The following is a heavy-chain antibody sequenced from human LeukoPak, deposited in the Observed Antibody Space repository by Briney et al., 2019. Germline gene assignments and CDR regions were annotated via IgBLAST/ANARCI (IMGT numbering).Heavy chain of an antibody. CDR3: AKGTINLYYRPALDF. V-gene: IGHV3-30*18. D-gene: IGHD5-12*01. J-gene: IGHJ4*02. CDR1: GFTFSSYD. Sequence: PGGSLRLSCAASGFTFSSYDMHWVRQAPGKGLEWVAVISYGGSNINYGDSVEGRFTLSRHNSKHTLDLQMDSLRPEDTAVYYCAKGTINLYYRPALDFWGQGALVTVSS. CDR2: ISYGGSNI.